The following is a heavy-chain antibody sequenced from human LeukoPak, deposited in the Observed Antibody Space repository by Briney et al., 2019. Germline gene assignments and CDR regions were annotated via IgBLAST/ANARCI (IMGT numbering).Heavy chain of an antibody. J-gene: IGHJ4*02. D-gene: IGHD3-3*01. CDR2: IYYSGST. CDR3: ARLRLSGPIFDY. CDR1: GGSISSSSYY. Sequence: SETPSLTCTVSGGSISSSSYYWGWIRQPPGKGLEWIGSIYYSGSTYYNPSLKSRVTISVDTSKNQFSLKLSSVTAADTAVYYCARLRLSGPIFDYWGQGTLVTVSS. V-gene: IGHV4-39*01.